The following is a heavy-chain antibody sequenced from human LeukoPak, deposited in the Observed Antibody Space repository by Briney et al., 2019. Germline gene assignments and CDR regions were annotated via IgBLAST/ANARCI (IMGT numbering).Heavy chain of an antibody. Sequence: PSEILSLTCTVSGGSISSYYWSWIRQPPGKGLEWIGYIYYSGSTNYNPSLKSRVTISVDTSKNQFSLKLSSVTAADTAVYYCARTRGILGAFDIWGQGTMVTVSS. D-gene: IGHD3-16*01. CDR3: ARTRGILGAFDI. CDR2: IYYSGST. CDR1: GGSISSYY. V-gene: IGHV4-59*01. J-gene: IGHJ3*02.